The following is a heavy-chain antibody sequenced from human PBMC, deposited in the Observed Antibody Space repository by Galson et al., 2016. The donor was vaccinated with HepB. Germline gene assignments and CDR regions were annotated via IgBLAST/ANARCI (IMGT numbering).Heavy chain of an antibody. D-gene: IGHD5-12*01. CDR3: ARAYSGYDYCWFDP. J-gene: IGHJ5*02. CDR1: GGSVNSGSHY. Sequence: SETLSLTCSVSGGSVNSGSHYWTWIRQPPGKGLEWIGSIYYSGSTYYNPSLKSRVTISVDTSKSQFSLKLSSVTAADTAVYYCARAYSGYDYCWFDPWGQGTLVTVSS. CDR2: IYYSGST. V-gene: IGHV4-39*07.